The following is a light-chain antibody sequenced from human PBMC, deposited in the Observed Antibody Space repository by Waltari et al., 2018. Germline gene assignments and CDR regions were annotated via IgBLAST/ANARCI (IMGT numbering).Light chain of an antibody. V-gene: IGLV2-14*01. Sequence: QSALTPPASVSGSPGPSITISCTGTNSDIGFYHYVSWYRQYPGKAPKLIIYDVSERPSGVSSRFSTSKSGNTASLTISGLQADDEADYYCNSYTGSNAWVFGGGTKVTVL. CDR3: NSYTGSNAWV. CDR2: DVS. J-gene: IGLJ3*02. CDR1: NSDIGFYHY.